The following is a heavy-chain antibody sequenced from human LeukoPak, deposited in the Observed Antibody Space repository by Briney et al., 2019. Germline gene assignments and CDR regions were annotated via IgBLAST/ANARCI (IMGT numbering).Heavy chain of an antibody. CDR3: ARDSSTWSEGLNWFDP. D-gene: IGHD6-13*01. V-gene: IGHV1-18*01. J-gene: IGHJ5*02. Sequence: ASVKVSCKASGYTFTSYGISWVRQAPGQGLEWMGWISVYDANTKYAQKFRGRVTMTTDTSTSIAYMELRSLRSDDTALYYCARDSSTWSEGLNWFDPWGQGTLVTVSS. CDR1: GYTFTSYG. CDR2: ISVYDANT.